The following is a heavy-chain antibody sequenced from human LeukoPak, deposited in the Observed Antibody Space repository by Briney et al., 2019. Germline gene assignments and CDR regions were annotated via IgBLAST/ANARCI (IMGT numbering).Heavy chain of an antibody. Sequence: SETLSLTCTVSGGSISSSSYYWGWIRQPPGKGLEWIGSIYYSGSTYYNPSLKSRVTISVDTSKNQFSLKLSSVTAADTAVYYCARDSNGYIDYWGQGTLVTVSS. CDR1: GGSISSSSYY. D-gene: IGHD5-18*01. V-gene: IGHV4-39*07. J-gene: IGHJ4*02. CDR2: IYYSGST. CDR3: ARDSNGYIDY.